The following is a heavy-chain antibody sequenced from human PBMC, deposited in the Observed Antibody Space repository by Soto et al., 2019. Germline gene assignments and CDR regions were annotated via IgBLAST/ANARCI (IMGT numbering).Heavy chain of an antibody. V-gene: IGHV4-59*01. CDR1: GGSISSYY. CDR3: ARDPRYYYGSGSYNYGMDV. CDR2: IYYSGST. D-gene: IGHD3-10*01. Sequence: PSETLSLTCTVSGGSISSYYWSWIRQPPGKALEWIGYIYYSGSTNYNPSLKSRVTISVDTSKNQFSLKLSSVTAADTAVYYCARDPRYYYGSGSYNYGMDVWGQGTTVTVSS. J-gene: IGHJ6*02.